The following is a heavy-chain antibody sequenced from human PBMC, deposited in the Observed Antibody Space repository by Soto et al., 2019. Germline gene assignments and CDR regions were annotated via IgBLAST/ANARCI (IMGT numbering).Heavy chain of an antibody. J-gene: IGHJ4*02. CDR3: ARDYYDSSGDPVY. CDR1: GFTFSSYA. V-gene: IGHV3-30-3*01. Sequence: QVQLVESGGGVVQPGRSLRLSCAASGFTFSSYAMHWVSQAPGKGLEWVAVISYDGSNKYYADSVKGRFTISRDNSKNTLYLQMNSLSAEDTAVYYCARDYYDSSGDPVYWGQGTLVTVSS. D-gene: IGHD3-22*01. CDR2: ISYDGSNK.